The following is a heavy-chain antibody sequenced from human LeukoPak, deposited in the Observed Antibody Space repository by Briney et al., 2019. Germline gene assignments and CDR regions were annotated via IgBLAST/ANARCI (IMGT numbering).Heavy chain of an antibody. CDR3: ARHLDYGDYVTHAFDI. CDR2: IYPGDSDT. D-gene: IGHD4-17*01. V-gene: IGHV5-51*01. CDR1: GYSFTSYW. J-gene: IGHJ3*02. Sequence: GESLKISCKGSGYSFTSYWIGWVRQMPGKGLEWMGIIYPGDSDTRYSPSFQGQVTISADKSISTAYLQWSSLKASDTAMYYCARHLDYGDYVTHAFDIWGQGTMVTVSS.